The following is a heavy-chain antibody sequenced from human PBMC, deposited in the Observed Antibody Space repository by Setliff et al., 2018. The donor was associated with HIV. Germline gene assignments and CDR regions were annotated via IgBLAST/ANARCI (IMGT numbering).Heavy chain of an antibody. CDR3: ARDKLEETTESLWGPMKNDAFDI. J-gene: IGHJ3*02. CDR2: INPNSGGT. CDR1: GYTFTDYY. D-gene: IGHD1-1*01. V-gene: IGHV1-2*02. Sequence: RASVKVSCKASGYTFTDYYMHWVRQAPGQGLEWMGWINPNSGGTKYAQTFQGRVTVTRDTSINTAYMDLSRLRSDDTAVYYCARDKLEETTESLWGPMKNDAFDIWGPGTLVTVSS.